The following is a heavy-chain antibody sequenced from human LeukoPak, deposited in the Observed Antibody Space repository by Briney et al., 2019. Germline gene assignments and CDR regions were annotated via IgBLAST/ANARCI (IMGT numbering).Heavy chain of an antibody. V-gene: IGHV4-39*07. CDR2: INHSGST. J-gene: IGHJ5*02. CDR1: GGSISSSSYY. D-gene: IGHD2-15*01. CDR3: ASTGSGPAWFDP. Sequence: SETLSLTCTVSGGSISSSSYYWGWIRQPPGKGLEWIGEINHSGSTNYNPSLKSRVTISVDTSKNQFSLKLSSVTAADTAVYYCASTGSGPAWFDPWGQGTLVTVSS.